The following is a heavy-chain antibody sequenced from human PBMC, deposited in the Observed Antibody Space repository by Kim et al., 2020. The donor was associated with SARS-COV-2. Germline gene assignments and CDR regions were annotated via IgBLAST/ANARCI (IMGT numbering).Heavy chain of an antibody. D-gene: IGHD3-10*01. J-gene: IGHJ4*02. CDR2: IYYSGST. CDR1: GGSISSGGYY. CDR3: ATHFLYGSGEGNYFDY. V-gene: IGHV4-31*03. Sequence: SETLSLTCTVSGGSISSGGYYWSWIRQHPGKGLEWIGYIYYSGSTYYNPSLKSRVTISVDTSKNQFSLKLSSVTAADTAVYYCATHFLYGSGEGNYFDYWGQGTLVTVSS.